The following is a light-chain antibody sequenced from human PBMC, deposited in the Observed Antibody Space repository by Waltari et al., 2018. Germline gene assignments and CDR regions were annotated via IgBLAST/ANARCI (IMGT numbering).Light chain of an antibody. Sequence: QSVLTQPPSASGTPGQRVTISCSGSSSNIGSNTVSWYQQPPGTAPKRLNYINHPRPSGVPDRFSGSKSGTSASLAISGLQSEDEADYCCAAWDDRLNGPVFGGGTKLTVL. V-gene: IGLV1-44*01. CDR3: AAWDDRLNGPV. CDR1: SSNIGSNT. CDR2: INH. J-gene: IGLJ2*01.